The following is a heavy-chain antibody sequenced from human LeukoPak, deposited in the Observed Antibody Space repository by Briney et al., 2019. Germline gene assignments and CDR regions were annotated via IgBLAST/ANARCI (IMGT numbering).Heavy chain of an antibody. V-gene: IGHV4-34*01. CDR3: VRGPIAATGSYFDY. D-gene: IGHD6-13*01. CDR2: INHSGTT. CDR1: GGSFSGCY. Sequence: QASEALSLTCGVYGGSFSGCYWSWIRQSPEKGLEWIGEINHSGTTNYNPSLKSRVTISVDASKSQFSLELSSVTAADTAVYYCVRGPIAATGSYFDYWGLGTVVTVSS. J-gene: IGHJ4*02.